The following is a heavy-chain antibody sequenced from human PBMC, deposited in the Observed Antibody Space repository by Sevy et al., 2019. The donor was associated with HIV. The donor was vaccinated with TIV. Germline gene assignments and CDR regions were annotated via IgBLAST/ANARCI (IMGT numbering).Heavy chain of an antibody. Sequence: ASVKVSCKASGGTFDSYTISWLRQAPGQGLEWMGGIIPMFHKANYAQKSQGRLTITADESTNTAYMVLSSLRSDAAAVYYCARDRDVTFGGGDAFDIWGQGTLVTVSS. J-gene: IGHJ3*02. V-gene: IGHV1-69*13. CDR3: ARDRDVTFGGGDAFDI. CDR1: GGTFDSYT. CDR2: IIPMFHKA. D-gene: IGHD3-16*01.